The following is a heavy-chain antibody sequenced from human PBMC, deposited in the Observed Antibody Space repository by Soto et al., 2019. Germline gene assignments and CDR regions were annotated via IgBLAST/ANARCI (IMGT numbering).Heavy chain of an antibody. CDR2: IIPIFGTA. V-gene: IGHV1-69*13. CDR1: GGTFSSYA. J-gene: IGHJ5*02. Sequence: SVKVSCKASGGTFSSYAISWVRQAPGQGLEWMGGIIPIFGTANYAQKSQGRVTITADESTSTAYMELSSLRSEDTAVYYCARYRVRRFYGDYPRRGVFWFDPWGQGTLVTVSS. D-gene: IGHD4-17*01. CDR3: ARYRVRRFYGDYPRRGVFWFDP.